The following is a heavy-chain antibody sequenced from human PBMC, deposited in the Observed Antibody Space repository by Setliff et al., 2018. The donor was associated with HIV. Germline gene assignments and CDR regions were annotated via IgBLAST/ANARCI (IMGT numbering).Heavy chain of an antibody. J-gene: IGHJ4*02. V-gene: IGHV4-38-2*02. CDR3: ARWGDGYNSYDF. CDR1: GDSISSDFY. Sequence: PSETLSLTCTVSGDSISSDFYGGWIRQPPGKGLEWIGSIYHSWSTIYNPSLQSRVIMSVDTSRNQFSLNVNSLTAADTAVYFCARWGDGYNSYDFWGQGTLVTVSS. CDR2: IYHSWST. D-gene: IGHD5-12*01.